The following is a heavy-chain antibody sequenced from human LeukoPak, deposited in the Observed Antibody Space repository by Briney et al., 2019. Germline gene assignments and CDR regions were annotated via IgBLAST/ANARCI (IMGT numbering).Heavy chain of an antibody. J-gene: IGHJ4*02. D-gene: IGHD1-26*01. Sequence: GRSLRLSCAASGFTFRTYAMHWVRLAPGKGLEWVAVISNDGSNKYYAGSGKGRFTLSRDNTKNTLYLQMNSLRAEDTAVYYCARDLTGSSYFDYWGQGTLVTVSS. V-gene: IGHV3-30-3*01. CDR1: GFTFRTYA. CDR2: ISNDGSNK. CDR3: ARDLTGSSYFDY.